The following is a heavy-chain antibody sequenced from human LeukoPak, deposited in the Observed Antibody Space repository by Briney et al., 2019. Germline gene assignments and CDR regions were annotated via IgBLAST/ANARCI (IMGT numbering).Heavy chain of an antibody. CDR2: IYYSGST. CDR1: GGSISSGGYY. CDR3: ASGGLYCSSTSCYTPFDY. D-gene: IGHD2-2*02. J-gene: IGHJ4*02. V-gene: IGHV4-31*03. Sequence: SETLSLTCTISGGSISSGGYYWSWIRQHPGKGLEWIGYIYYSGSTYYNPSLKSRVTISVDTSKNQSSLKLSSVTAADTAVYYCASGGLYCSSTSCYTPFDYWGQGTLVTVSS.